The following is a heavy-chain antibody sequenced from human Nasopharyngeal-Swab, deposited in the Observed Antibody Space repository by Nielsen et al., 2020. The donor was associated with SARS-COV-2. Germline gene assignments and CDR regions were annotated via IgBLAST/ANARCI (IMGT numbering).Heavy chain of an antibody. CDR1: VYTLTELS. Sequence: ASVTVSCKVSVYTLTELSMHWVRQAPGKGLAWMGGFDPEDGETIYAQKFQGRVTMTEDTSTDTAYMELSSLRSEDTAVYYCATSAPYCSGGSCYSSWFDPWGQGTLVTVSS. J-gene: IGHJ5*02. CDR3: ATSAPYCSGGSCYSSWFDP. V-gene: IGHV1-24*01. D-gene: IGHD2-15*01. CDR2: FDPEDGET.